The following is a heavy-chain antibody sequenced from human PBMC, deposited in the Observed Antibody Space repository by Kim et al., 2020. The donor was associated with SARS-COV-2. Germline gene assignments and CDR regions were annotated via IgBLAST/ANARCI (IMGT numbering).Heavy chain of an antibody. V-gene: IGHV3-49*03. J-gene: IGHJ1*01. D-gene: IGHD3-3*01. CDR1: GFTFGDYA. Sequence: GGSLRLSCTASGFTFGDYAMSWFRQAPGKGLEWVGFIRSKAYGGTTEYAASVKGRFTISRDDSKNIAYLQMNSLKTEDTAVYYCTTFHYDFWSGYFGEYWGQGTLHTVSS. CDR2: IRSKAYGGTT. CDR3: TTFHYDFWSGYFGEY.